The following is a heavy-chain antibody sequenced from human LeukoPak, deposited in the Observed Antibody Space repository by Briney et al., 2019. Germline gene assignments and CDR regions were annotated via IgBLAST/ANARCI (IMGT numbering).Heavy chain of an antibody. D-gene: IGHD1-1*01. Sequence: PGGSLRLSCAASEFTFSDYWMSWVRQAPGKGPEWVANIKKDGGEEHYVDSVKGRFTVSRDNAKNSLFLQMNSLRVEDTAVYYCATYDNWVAGAVWGQGTSVSVSS. J-gene: IGHJ6*02. CDR3: ATYDNWVAGAV. CDR1: EFTFSDYW. CDR2: IKKDGGEE. V-gene: IGHV3-7*01.